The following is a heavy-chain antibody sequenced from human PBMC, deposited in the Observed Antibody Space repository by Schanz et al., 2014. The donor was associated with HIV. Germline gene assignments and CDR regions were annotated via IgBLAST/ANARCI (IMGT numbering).Heavy chain of an antibody. CDR3: ARSASVISSGWCSGNACYSGAFHS. V-gene: IGHV1-18*01. CDR2: INPISDYT. D-gene: IGHD2-15*01. J-gene: IGHJ4*02. Sequence: QVKLVQSGAEVKKQGDSVKVSCKASGYTFTTYGISWVRQAPGQGLEWMGSINPISDYTSYAQKFQGGVTMTTDTSTSTAYMELRSLRSDDTAVYFCARSASVISSGWCSGNACYSGAFHSWGQGSLVIVSS. CDR1: GYTFTTYG.